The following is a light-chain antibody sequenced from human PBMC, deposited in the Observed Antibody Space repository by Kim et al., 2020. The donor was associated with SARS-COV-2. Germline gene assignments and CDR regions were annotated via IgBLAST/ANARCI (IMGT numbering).Light chain of an antibody. J-gene: IGKJ1*01. CDR1: QSVSNSY. V-gene: IGKV3-20*01. CDR3: QQYGTSPPWT. CDR2: DAS. Sequence: EIVLTQSPGTLSLSPGERATLSCRASQSVSNSYLAWYQQQPGQAPRLLMYDASRRATGIADRCSGSGSGTDFTLTITRLEPEDFAVYYCQQYGTSPPWTFGQGTKVDIK.